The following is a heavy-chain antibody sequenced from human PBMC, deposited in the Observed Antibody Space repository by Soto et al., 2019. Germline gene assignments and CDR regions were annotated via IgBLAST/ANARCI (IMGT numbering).Heavy chain of an antibody. D-gene: IGHD3-10*01. CDR2: IIPIFGTP. Sequence: SVKVSCKASGGTFSSYAISWVRQAPGQGLEWMGGIIPIFGTPNYAQKFQGRVTITADKSTSTAYMELSSLRSEDTAVYYCATDSGYGSGSSVNHHIDYPAQRTPVTVSA. V-gene: IGHV1-69*06. CDR3: ATDSGYGSGSSVNHHIDY. J-gene: IGHJ4*01. CDR1: GGTFSSYA.